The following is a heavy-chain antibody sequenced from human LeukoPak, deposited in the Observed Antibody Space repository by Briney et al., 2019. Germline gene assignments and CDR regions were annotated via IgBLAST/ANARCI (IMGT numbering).Heavy chain of an antibody. Sequence: GGSLRLSRAASGFTFDDYAMHWVRQAPGKGLEWVSGISWNSGSIGYADSVKGRFTISRDNAKNSLYLQMNSLRAEDTAVYYCARDLTGTNWFDPWGQGTLVTVSS. CDR2: ISWNSGSI. D-gene: IGHD1-14*01. CDR3: ARDLTGTNWFDP. V-gene: IGHV3-9*01. J-gene: IGHJ5*02. CDR1: GFTFDDYA.